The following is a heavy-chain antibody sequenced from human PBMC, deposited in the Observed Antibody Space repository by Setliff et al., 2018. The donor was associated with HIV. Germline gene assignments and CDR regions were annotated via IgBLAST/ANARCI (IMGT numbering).Heavy chain of an antibody. CDR3: ARVRSYGSAYDAFDV. D-gene: IGHD3-10*01. CDR2: IYSGGST. CDR1: GGSIGGYY. Sequence: SETLSLTCTVSGGSIGGYYWSWIRQPPGTGLEWLGCIYSGGSTNYNPSLESRVTISLDTSKNQFSLRLTSVTAADTAVYYCARVRSYGSAYDAFDVWGPETMVTVSS. V-gene: IGHV4-4*08. J-gene: IGHJ3*01.